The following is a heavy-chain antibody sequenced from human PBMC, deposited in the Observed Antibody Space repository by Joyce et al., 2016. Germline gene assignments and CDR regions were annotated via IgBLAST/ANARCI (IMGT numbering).Heavy chain of an antibody. CDR2: IKSKTSGETT. V-gene: IGHV3-15*01. J-gene: IGHJ4*02. Sequence: EVQVAEYGGGLVKPGGSLRLSCAASGFTFNVAWMTWVRQAPGKGLEWVGRIKSKTSGETTEYAAPVKGRFTISRDDSKNTVSLQMNGLRTEDTAVYFCAADVAEFGFGELDHWGQGTLVTVSS. CDR1: GFTFNVAW. CDR3: AADVAEFGFGELDH. D-gene: IGHD3-10*01.